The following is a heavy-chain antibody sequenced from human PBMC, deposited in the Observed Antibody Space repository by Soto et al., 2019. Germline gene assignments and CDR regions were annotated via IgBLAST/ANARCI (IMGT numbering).Heavy chain of an antibody. J-gene: IGHJ5*02. Sequence: GGSLRLSCAASGFTFSNAWMSWVRQAPGKGLEWVGRIKSKTDGGTTDYAAPVKGRFTISRDDSKNTLYLQMNSLKTEDTAVYYCTTELWLESGFNWFDPWGQGTLVTVSS. CDR2: IKSKTDGGTT. CDR3: TTELWLESGFNWFDP. V-gene: IGHV3-15*01. D-gene: IGHD3-3*01. CDR1: GFTFSNAW.